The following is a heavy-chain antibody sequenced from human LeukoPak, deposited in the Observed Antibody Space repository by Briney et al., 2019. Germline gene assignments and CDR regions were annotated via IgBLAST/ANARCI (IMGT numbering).Heavy chain of an antibody. CDR1: GGTFSSYA. CDR3: ARGWASSSWYTGFDY. J-gene: IGHJ4*02. Sequence: SVTVSCKASGGTFSSYAISWVRQAPGQGLEWMGGIIPIFGTANYAQKFQGRVTITADESTSTAYMELSSLRPEDTAVYYCARGWASSSWYTGFDYWGQGTLVTVSS. CDR2: IIPIFGTA. V-gene: IGHV1-69*01. D-gene: IGHD6-13*01.